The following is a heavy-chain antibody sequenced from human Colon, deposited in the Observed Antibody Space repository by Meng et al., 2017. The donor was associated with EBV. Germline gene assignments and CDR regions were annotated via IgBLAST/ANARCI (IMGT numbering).Heavy chain of an antibody. Sequence: QVQLQESGPGLVTPSGTLSLTCGVSGVSISSNIRWTWVRQPPGKGLEWIGDIDDSGSTNYNPSLNSRISISLDKSKNHFSLKVNSVTAADTVVYYCARGKQDAWELLAYWGQGALVTVSS. CDR1: GVSISSNIR. J-gene: IGHJ4*02. V-gene: IGHV4-4*02. CDR2: IDDSGST. CDR3: ARGKQDAWELLAY. D-gene: IGHD1-26*01.